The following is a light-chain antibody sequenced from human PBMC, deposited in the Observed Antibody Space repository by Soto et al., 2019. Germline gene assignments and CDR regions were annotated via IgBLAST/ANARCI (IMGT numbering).Light chain of an antibody. J-gene: IGLJ1*01. Sequence: QSALTQPASVSGSPGQSITISCTGTSSDVGGYNYVSWYQQHPGKAPKLMIYEVSNRPSGVSNRFSGSKSGNTASLTISGLQAEDEADYYCSSYTSSITLVFGTGTKLTVL. CDR2: EVS. V-gene: IGLV2-14*01. CDR1: SSDVGGYNY. CDR3: SSYTSSITLV.